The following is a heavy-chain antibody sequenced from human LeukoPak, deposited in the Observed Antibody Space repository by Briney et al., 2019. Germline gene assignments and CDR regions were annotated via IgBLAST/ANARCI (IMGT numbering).Heavy chain of an antibody. Sequence: GASVKVTCKASGYTFTSYAMHWVRQAPGQRLEWMGWINTNTGNPTYAQGFTGRFVFSLDTSVSTAYLQISSLKAEDTAVYYCARSYRMPFYGDLFDYWGQGTLVTVSS. V-gene: IGHV7-4-1*02. CDR3: ARSYRMPFYGDLFDY. D-gene: IGHD4-17*01. CDR2: INTNTGNP. CDR1: GYTFTSYA. J-gene: IGHJ4*02.